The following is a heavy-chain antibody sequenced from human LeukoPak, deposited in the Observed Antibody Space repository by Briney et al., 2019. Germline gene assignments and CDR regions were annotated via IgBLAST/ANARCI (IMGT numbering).Heavy chain of an antibody. CDR1: GFTLSHFW. D-gene: IGHD2-15*01. CDR2: IKKTGSET. Sequence: GGSLRLSCAASGFTLSHFWMSWVRQAPGKGLEWVAYIKKTGSETYYVDSVKGRFTITRDNTRNSLFLQMYSLRAEDTAVYFCAREDGYCSGGNCYSYFDSWGQGTLVTVSS. J-gene: IGHJ4*02. V-gene: IGHV3-7*01. CDR3: AREDGYCSGGNCYSYFDS.